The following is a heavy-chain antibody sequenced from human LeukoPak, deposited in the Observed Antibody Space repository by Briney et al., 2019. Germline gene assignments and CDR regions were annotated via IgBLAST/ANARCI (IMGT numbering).Heavy chain of an antibody. V-gene: IGHV4-38-2*02. CDR2: IYYSGST. CDR1: GYSITSGYY. D-gene: IGHD6-13*01. J-gene: IGHJ4*02. Sequence: SETLSLTCTVSGYSITSGYYWGWIRQPPGKGLEWIGSIYYSGSTYYSPSLKSRVTISVDTSENQFSLKLSSVTAADTAVYYCARGPTYSSSSFDYWGQGTLVTVSS. CDR3: ARGPTYSSSSFDY.